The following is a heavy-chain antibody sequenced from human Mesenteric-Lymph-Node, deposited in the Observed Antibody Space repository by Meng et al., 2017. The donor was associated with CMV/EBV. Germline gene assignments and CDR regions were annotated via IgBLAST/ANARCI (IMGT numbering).Heavy chain of an antibody. CDR2: ISWNGGYI. V-gene: IGHV3-9*01. D-gene: IGHD2-2*01. CDR1: GLSFDDYG. Sequence: GGSLRLSCAASGLSFDDYGMHWVRQAPGKGLEWVSGISWNGGYIGYADSVKGRFTISRENAKNSLYLQMNSLRAEDTALYFCTKGTLYCTSTSCHTHQIALDFWGQGTMVTVSS. J-gene: IGHJ3*01. CDR3: TKGTLYCTSTSCHTHQIALDF.